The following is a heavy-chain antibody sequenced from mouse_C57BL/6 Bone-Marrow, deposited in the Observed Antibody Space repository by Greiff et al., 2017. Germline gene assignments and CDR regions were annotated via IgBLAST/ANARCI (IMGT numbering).Heavy chain of an antibody. V-gene: IGHV3-6*01. D-gene: IGHD1-1*01. CDR3: ARDGRGPYWYFDV. CDR1: GYSITSGYY. CDR2: ISYDGSN. Sequence: ESGPGLVKPSQSLSLTCSVTGYSITSGYYWNWIRQFPGNKLEWVGYISYDGSNNYNPSLKNRISITRDTSKNQFFLKLNSVTTEDTATYYCARDGRGPYWYFDVWGTGTTVTVSS. J-gene: IGHJ1*03.